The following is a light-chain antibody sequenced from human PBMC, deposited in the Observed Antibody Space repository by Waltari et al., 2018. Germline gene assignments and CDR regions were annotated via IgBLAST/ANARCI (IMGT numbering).Light chain of an antibody. CDR1: QSLTRRY. CDR2: GAS. V-gene: IGKV3-20*01. Sequence: EIVLTQSPGTLSLSPGERATLSCRASQSLTRRYLAWYQQKPGQAPRLLIYGASSRAAGIPDRFSGSGSGTDFTLTISRLGPEDFAVYYCQQYGSSVMYTFGQGTKLEIK. CDR3: QQYGSSVMYT. J-gene: IGKJ2*01.